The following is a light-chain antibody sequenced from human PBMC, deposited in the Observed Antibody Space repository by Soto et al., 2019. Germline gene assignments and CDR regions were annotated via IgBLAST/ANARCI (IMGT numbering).Light chain of an antibody. V-gene: IGLV2-8*01. CDR2: EVN. Sequence: QSALTQPPSASGSPGQSVAISCTGTSSAVGGYNYVSWYQQHPGKAPKLMIYEVNKRPSGVPDRFSGSKSGNMASLTVSGLQAEDEADYYCSSYAGSSNVFGTGTKLTVL. CDR3: SSYAGSSNV. J-gene: IGLJ1*01. CDR1: SSAVGGYNY.